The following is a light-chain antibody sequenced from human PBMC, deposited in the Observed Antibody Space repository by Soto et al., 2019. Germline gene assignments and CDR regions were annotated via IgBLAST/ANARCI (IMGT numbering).Light chain of an antibody. CDR3: CSYAGSSTFVV. V-gene: IGLV2-23*03. CDR2: EGS. CDR1: SSDVGSYNL. Sequence: QSALTQPASVSGSPGQSITISCTGTSSDVGSYNLVSWYQQHTGKAPKLMIYEGSKRPSGVSNRFSGSKSGNTASLTISGLQAEDEADHYCCSYAGSSTFVVFGGGTKLTVL. J-gene: IGLJ2*01.